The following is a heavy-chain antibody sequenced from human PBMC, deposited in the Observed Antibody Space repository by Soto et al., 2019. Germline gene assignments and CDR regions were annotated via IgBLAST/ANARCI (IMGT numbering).Heavy chain of an antibody. CDR2: IDYSGTT. D-gene: IGHD5-18*01. J-gene: IGHJ6*02. V-gene: IGHV4-59*01. CDR3: ASNGYSYGREYYYYPMDV. CDR1: GGSITSKY. Sequence: ETLSLTCTISGGSITSKYWNWIRQPPGKGLEWIGYIDYSGTTNYNPSLKSRVTISVDTSKNQFSLKLTSVTAADTAAYYCASNGYSYGREYYYYPMDVWGQGTTVTVSS.